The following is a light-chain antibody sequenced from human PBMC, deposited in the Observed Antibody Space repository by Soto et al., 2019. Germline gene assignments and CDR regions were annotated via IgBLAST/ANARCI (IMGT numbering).Light chain of an antibody. Sequence: PGERATVSCRASQTVRGIYLAWYQQKPGQAHRLLIYGGSSRATGIPDRFSGSGSGTDFALTISRLEPEDFATYYCQHYNSYSEAVGQGTKVDIK. V-gene: IGKV3-20*01. J-gene: IGKJ1*01. CDR3: QHYNSYSEA. CDR2: GGS. CDR1: QTVRGIY.